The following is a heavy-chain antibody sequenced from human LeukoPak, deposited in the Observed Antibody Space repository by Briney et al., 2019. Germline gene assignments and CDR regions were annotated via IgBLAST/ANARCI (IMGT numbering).Heavy chain of an antibody. CDR3: AKELRGYSYGLRDNWFDP. CDR1: GFTFSSYG. Sequence: GRSLRLSCAASGFTFSSYGMHWVRQAPGKGLEWVAVISYDGSNKYYADSVKGRFTISRDNSKNTLYLQMNSLRAEDTAVYYCAKELRGYSYGLRDNWFDPWGQGTLVTVSS. J-gene: IGHJ5*02. D-gene: IGHD5-18*01. CDR2: ISYDGSNK. V-gene: IGHV3-30*18.